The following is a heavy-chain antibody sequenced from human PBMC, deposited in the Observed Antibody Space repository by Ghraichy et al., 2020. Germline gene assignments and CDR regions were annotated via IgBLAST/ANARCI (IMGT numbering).Heavy chain of an antibody. CDR3: ARVTVVPAAMEGIDWFDP. Sequence: SETLSLTCTVSGGSISSGDYYWSWIRQPPGKGLEWIGYIYYSGSTYYNPSLKSRVTISVDTSKNQFSLKLSSVTAADTAVYYCARVTVVPAAMEGIDWFDPWGQGTLVTVSS. CDR1: GGSISSGDYY. J-gene: IGHJ5*02. D-gene: IGHD2-2*01. V-gene: IGHV4-30-4*01. CDR2: IYYSGST.